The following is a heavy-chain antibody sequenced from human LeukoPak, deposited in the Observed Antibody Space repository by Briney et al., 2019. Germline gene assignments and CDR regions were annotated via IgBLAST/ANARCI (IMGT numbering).Heavy chain of an antibody. J-gene: IGHJ4*02. CDR2: ISAYNGNT. CDR1: GYTFTSYG. Sequence: ASVKVSCKASGYTFTSYGISWVRQAPGQGLEWMGWISAYNGNTNYAQKLQGRVTMTTDTSTSTAYMELRSLRSDDTAVYYCARDLRYVWGSYRHPLHYFDYWGQGTLVTVSS. D-gene: IGHD3-16*02. V-gene: IGHV1-18*01. CDR3: ARDLRYVWGSYRHPLHYFDY.